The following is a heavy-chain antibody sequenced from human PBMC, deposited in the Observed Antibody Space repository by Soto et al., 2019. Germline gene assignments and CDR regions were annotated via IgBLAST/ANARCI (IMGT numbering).Heavy chain of an antibody. J-gene: IGHJ3*02. CDR1: GFTFSSYG. D-gene: IGHD1-26*01. CDR2: IWYDGSNK. CDR3: ARAGVGATFGRFMGALDI. Sequence: PGGSLRLSCAASGFTFSSYGMHWVRQAPGKGLEWVAVIWYDGSNKYYADSVKGRFTISRDNSKNTLYLQMNSLRAEDTAVYYCARAGVGATFGRFMGALDIWGQGTMVT. V-gene: IGHV3-33*01.